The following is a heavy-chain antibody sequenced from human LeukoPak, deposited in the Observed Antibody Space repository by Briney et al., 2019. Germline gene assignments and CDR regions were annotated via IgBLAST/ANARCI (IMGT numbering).Heavy chain of an antibody. CDR1: GDSIRSYH. J-gene: IGHJ2*01. V-gene: IGHV4-59*08. D-gene: IGHD1-14*01. CDR2: IYYSGSP. Sequence: SETLSLTCTVSGDSIRSYHWNWIRRPPGKGLEWIGFIYYSGSPDYNPSLKSRVTISLDTSQNHFSLNLNSVTAADTAVYYCARRQTSIPRNFDLWGRGTLVTVSS. CDR3: ARRQTSIPRNFDL.